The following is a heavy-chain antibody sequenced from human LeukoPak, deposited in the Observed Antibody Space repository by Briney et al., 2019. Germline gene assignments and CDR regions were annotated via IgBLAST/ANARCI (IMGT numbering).Heavy chain of an antibody. CDR2: ISSSGSTI. CDR3: AREDWNDRVDY. Sequence: GGSLRLSCAASGFTFSSYEMNWVRQAPGKGLEWVSYISSSGSTISYADSVKGRFTISRDNAKNSLYLQMNSLRAEDTAVYYCAREDWNDRVDYWGQGTLVTVSS. J-gene: IGHJ4*02. D-gene: IGHD1-1*01. CDR1: GFTFSSYE. V-gene: IGHV3-48*03.